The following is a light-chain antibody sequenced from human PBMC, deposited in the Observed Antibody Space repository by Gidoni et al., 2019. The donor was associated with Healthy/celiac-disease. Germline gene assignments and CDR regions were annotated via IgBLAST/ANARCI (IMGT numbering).Light chain of an antibody. Sequence: EIVLTQSPGTLSLSPGERATLSCRASESVSSSFLAWYQQKPGQAPRLLIYGASTRATGIPDRFSGSGSGTDFTLSISRLEPEDFAVYYCQQYGRGLTFXGXTKVEIK. CDR3: QQYGRGLT. CDR2: GAS. J-gene: IGKJ4*01. CDR1: ESVSSSF. V-gene: IGKV3-20*01.